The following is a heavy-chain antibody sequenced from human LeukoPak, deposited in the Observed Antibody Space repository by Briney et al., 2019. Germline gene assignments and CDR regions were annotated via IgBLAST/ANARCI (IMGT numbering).Heavy chain of an antibody. V-gene: IGHV4-38-2*01. CDR1: GYSISSGYY. CDR2: IYHSGST. D-gene: IGHD1-26*01. CDR3: ARVRGGSYLYYLDY. J-gene: IGHJ4*02. Sequence: SETLSLTCAVSGYSISSGYYWGWIRQPPGKGLEWIGSIYHSGSTYYNPSLKSRVTISVDTSKNQFSLKLSSVTAADTAVYYCARVRGGSYLYYLDYWGQGTLVTVSS.